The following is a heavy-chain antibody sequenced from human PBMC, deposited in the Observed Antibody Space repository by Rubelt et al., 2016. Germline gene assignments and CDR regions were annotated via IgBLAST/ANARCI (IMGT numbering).Heavy chain of an antibody. CDR3: ARGGYSYGFDY. J-gene: IGHJ4*02. Sequence: SGSTNYNPSLKSRVTISVDTSKNQFSLKLSSVTAADTAVYYCARGGYSYGFDYWGQGTLVTVSS. V-gene: IGHV4-59*09. CDR2: SGST. D-gene: IGHD5-18*01.